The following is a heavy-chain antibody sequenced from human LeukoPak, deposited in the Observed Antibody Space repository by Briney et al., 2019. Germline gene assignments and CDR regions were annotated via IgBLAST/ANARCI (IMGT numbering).Heavy chain of an antibody. D-gene: IGHD2-2*01. J-gene: IGHJ4*02. CDR3: ARCPSRFCTSTSCYLLH. V-gene: IGHV3-53*01. CDR2: IYSGGST. CDR1: GFTVSGHY. Sequence: QPGGSLRLSCAASGFTVSGHYMSWVRQAPGKGLEWVSVIYSGGSTFYGDSVKGRFTISRDNSKNTLYLQMNSLRAEDTAVYYWARCPSRFCTSTSCYLLHWRQGALVSV.